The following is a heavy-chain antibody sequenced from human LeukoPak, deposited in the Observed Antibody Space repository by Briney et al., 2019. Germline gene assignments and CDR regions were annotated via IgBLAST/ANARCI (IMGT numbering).Heavy chain of an antibody. CDR2: IYYSGST. V-gene: IGHV4-59*08. CDR1: GGSISSYY. D-gene: IGHD3-22*01. CDR3: ARGYYDSTGYLYYFDY. J-gene: IGHJ4*02. Sequence: PSETLSLTCTVSGGSISSYYWSWIRQPPGKGLEWIGYIYYSGSTNYNPSLKSRVTMSVDTSKNQFSLKLSSVAAADTAVYYCARGYYDSTGYLYYFDYWGQGTLVTVSS.